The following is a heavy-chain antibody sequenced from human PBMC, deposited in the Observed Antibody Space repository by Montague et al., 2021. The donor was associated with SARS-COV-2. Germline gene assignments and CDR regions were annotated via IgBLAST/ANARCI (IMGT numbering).Heavy chain of an antibody. V-gene: IGHV4-39*01. D-gene: IGHD3-10*01. CDR1: GGSISSSSNY. CDR3: ARLVWFGELSSENWFDP. CDR2: IYYSGST. J-gene: IGHJ5*02. Sequence: SETLSLTCTVSGGSISSSSNYWGWIRKPPGKGLEWIGSIYYSGSTYYXXXLKSRVTISVDTSKNQFPLKLNSVTATDTAVYYCARLVWFGELSSENWFDPWGQGTLVTVSS.